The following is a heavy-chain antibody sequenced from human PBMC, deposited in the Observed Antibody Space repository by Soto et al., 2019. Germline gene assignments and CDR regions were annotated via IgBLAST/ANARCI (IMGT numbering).Heavy chain of an antibody. J-gene: IGHJ4*02. CDR1: GFTFSSYA. CDR3: ASGGYSGYDHHGLRWPDYFDY. Sequence: PGGSLRLSCAASGFTFSSYAMHWVRQAPGKGLEWVAVISYDGSNKYYADSVKGRFTISRDNSKNTLYLQMNSLRAEDTAVYYCASGGYSGYDHHGLRWPDYFDYWGQGTLVTVSS. D-gene: IGHD5-12*01. V-gene: IGHV3-30-3*01. CDR2: ISYDGSNK.